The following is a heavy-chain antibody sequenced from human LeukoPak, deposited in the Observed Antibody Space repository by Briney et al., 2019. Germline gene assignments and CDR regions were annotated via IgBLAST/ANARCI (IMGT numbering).Heavy chain of an antibody. D-gene: IGHD3-10*01. Sequence: GASVKVSCKGSGYTFSSYGISWVRQAPGQGLEWMGWMNPNSGNTGYAQKFQGRVTMTRNTSISTAYMELSSLRSEDTAVYYCARGEDYGSGTNFDYWGQGTLVTVSS. CDR2: MNPNSGNT. J-gene: IGHJ4*02. V-gene: IGHV1-8*02. CDR3: ARGEDYGSGTNFDY. CDR1: GYTFSSYG.